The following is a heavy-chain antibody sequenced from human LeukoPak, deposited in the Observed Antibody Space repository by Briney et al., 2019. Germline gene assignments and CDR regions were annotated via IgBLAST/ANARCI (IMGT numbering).Heavy chain of an antibody. J-gene: IGHJ3*02. CDR1: GGSISSYY. D-gene: IGHD3-10*01. CDR2: IYYSGST. Sequence: PSETLSLTCTVSGGSISSYYWSWIRQPPGKGLEWIGYIYYSGSTNYNPSLKSRVTISVDTSKNQFSLKLSSVTVADTAVYYCARERSAGELYAFDIWGQGTMVTVSS. V-gene: IGHV4-59*01. CDR3: ARERSAGELYAFDI.